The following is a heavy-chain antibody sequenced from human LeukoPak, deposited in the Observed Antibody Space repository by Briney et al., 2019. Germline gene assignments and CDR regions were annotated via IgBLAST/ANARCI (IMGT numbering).Heavy chain of an antibody. CDR3: ATEVMYITPVADY. V-gene: IGHV3-15*01. J-gene: IGHJ4*02. CDR1: GFTFNNAW. D-gene: IGHD3-16*01. Sequence: GGSLRLSXAASGFTFNNAWMNWVRQAPGKGLEWVGRIKSKTDGGTTDYAAPVKGRFTISRDDSNNRLYLQMNSLKIEDTAVYYCATEVMYITPVADYWGQGTLVTVSS. CDR2: IKSKTDGGTT.